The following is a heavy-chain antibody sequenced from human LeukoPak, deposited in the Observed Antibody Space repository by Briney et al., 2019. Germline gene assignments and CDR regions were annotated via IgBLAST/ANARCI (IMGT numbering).Heavy chain of an antibody. V-gene: IGHV1-69*04. CDR3: VREGMAAAGTLDY. J-gene: IGHJ4*02. CDR2: IIPLVGVA. D-gene: IGHD6-13*01. Sequence: SVKVSCKASGYTFTGYYMHWVRQAPGQGLEWVGRIIPLVGVASSAQNFQGRVTLTADKSTDTAYMDLTSLRYEDTALYYCVREGMAAAGTLDYWGQGTLVTVSS. CDR1: GYTFTGYY.